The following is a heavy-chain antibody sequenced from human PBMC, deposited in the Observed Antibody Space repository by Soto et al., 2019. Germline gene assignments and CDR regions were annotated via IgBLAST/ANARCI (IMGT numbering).Heavy chain of an antibody. V-gene: IGHV4-39*01. D-gene: IGHD6-19*01. CDR2: IYYSGST. CDR1: GGSISSSSYY. CDR3: ASTSRYSSGWHY. Sequence: QLQLQEAGPGLVKPSETLSLTCTVSGGSISSSSYYWGWIRQPPGKVLEWIGSIYYSGSTYYNPSLKSRVTIPVDASKNQFSLKLSAVTAADTAVYYCASTSRYSSGWHYWGKGSLVTVCS. J-gene: IGHJ4*02.